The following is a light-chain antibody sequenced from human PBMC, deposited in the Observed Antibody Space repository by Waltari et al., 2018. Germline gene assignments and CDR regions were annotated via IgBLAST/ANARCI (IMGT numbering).Light chain of an antibody. V-gene: IGLV2-11*01. CDR3: CSYAGSYTFGV. CDR2: DVR. Sequence: QSALTQTRSVSGSPGQSVTISCTGPSSDVGGYNYVPWYQQHPGKAPKLMIYDVRKRPSGVPDRFSGSKSGNTASLTISGLQAEDEADYYCCSYAGSYTFGVFGGGTKLTVL. CDR1: SSDVGGYNY. J-gene: IGLJ2*01.